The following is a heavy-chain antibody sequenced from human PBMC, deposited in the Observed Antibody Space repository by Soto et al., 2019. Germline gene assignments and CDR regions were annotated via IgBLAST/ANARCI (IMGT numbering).Heavy chain of an antibody. J-gene: IGHJ5*02. CDR2: VKTKSQGETT. CDR3: TTLGPS. Sequence: EVQLEESGGGWVKPGGSLTLSCVASGFTFGDAWMNWVRQAAGKGLEWVGHVKTKSQGETTDYAAPVKGRFTIWRDDSTNTLYLQMNSLKSEDTGKYFCTTLGPSWGQGTQVTVSS. V-gene: IGHV3-15*07. CDR1: GFTFGDAW.